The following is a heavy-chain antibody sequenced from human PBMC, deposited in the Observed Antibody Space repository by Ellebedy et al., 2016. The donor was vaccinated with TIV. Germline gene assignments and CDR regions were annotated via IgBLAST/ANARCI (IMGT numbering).Heavy chain of an antibody. CDR1: GGSVRNEF. Sequence: MPSETLSLTCNVFGGSVRNEFWNWIRRPPGKGLEWIGFVFHNGDGLYNPSLKSRLSMSVDTSKSQISLRLMSVTAADTAVYYCALGTNGVCYNWGQGTLVTVSS. J-gene: IGHJ4*02. CDR2: VFHNGDG. D-gene: IGHD2-8*01. V-gene: IGHV4-59*02. CDR3: ALGTNGVCYN.